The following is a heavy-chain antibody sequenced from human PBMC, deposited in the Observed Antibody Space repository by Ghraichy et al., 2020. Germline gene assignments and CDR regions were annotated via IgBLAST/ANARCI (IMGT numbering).Heavy chain of an antibody. CDR3: ATRQWMVNKGAFDI. J-gene: IGHJ3*02. Sequence: ASVKVSCKVSGYTLTELSMHWVRQAPGKGLEWMGGFDPEDGETIYAQKFQGRVTMTEDTSTDTAYMELSSLRSEDTAVYYCATRQWMVNKGAFDIWGQGTMVTVSS. CDR2: FDPEDGET. V-gene: IGHV1-24*01. D-gene: IGHD6-19*01. CDR1: GYTLTELS.